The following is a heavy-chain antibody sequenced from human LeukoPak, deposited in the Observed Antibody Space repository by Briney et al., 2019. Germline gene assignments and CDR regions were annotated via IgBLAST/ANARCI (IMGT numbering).Heavy chain of an antibody. J-gene: IGHJ3*01. CDR2: ITSAGAP. Sequence: GGSLRLPCAASGFTFSNYAVMWVRQAPGQGLEWVSAITSAGAPRYADSVKGRFTISRDNSKNTLYLQMNSLRAEDTAQYFCARNPNGDYIGAFEFWGQGTGVTVSS. D-gene: IGHD4-17*01. CDR1: GFTFSNYA. V-gene: IGHV3-23*01. CDR3: ARNPNGDYIGAFEF.